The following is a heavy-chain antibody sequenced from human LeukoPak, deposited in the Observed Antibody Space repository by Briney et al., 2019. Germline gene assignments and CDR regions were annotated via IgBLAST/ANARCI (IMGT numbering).Heavy chain of an antibody. D-gene: IGHD4-17*01. CDR1: GFTFSTFA. Sequence: GGSLRLSCAASGFTFSTFAMIWVRQPPGKGLEWVSSIFPSGGEIHYADSVRGRFTISRDNSKSTLSLQMNSLRAEDTAVYYCARGYYGDPSQVYYFDYWGQGTLVTVSS. CDR2: IFPSGGEI. V-gene: IGHV3-23*01. J-gene: IGHJ4*02. CDR3: ARGYYGDPSQVYYFDY.